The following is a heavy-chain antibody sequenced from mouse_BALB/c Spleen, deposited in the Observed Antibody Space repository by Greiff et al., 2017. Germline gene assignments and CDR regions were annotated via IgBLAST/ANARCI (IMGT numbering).Heavy chain of an antibody. V-gene: IGHV1S137*01. J-gene: IGHJ4*01. Sequence: QVQLQQSGAELVRPGVSVKISCKGSGYTFTDYAMHWVKQSHAKSLEWIGVISTYYGDASYNQKFKGKATMTVDKSSSTAYMELARLTSEDSAIYYCARGHMITTEAMDYWGQGTSVTVSS. D-gene: IGHD2-4*01. CDR3: ARGHMITTEAMDY. CDR1: GYTFTDYA. CDR2: ISTYYGDA.